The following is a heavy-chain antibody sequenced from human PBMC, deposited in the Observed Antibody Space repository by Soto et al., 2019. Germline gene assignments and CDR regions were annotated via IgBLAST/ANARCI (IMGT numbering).Heavy chain of an antibody. J-gene: IGHJ5*02. D-gene: IGHD2-8*01. V-gene: IGHV1-69*01. CDR2: IIPIFGTA. CDR1: GGTFSSYA. Sequence: QVQLVQSGAEVKKPGSSVKVSCKASGGTFSSYAISWVRQAPGQGLEWMGGIIPIFGTANYAQKFQGRVTITADESTSTAYMELSSLRSEDTAVYYCASRAKDIDCTNDVCPRNWFDPWGQGTLVTVSS. CDR3: ASRAKDIDCTNDVCPRNWFDP.